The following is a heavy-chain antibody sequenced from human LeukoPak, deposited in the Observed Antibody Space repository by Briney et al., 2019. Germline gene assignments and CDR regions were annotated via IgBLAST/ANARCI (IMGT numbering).Heavy chain of an antibody. CDR2: ISAYNGNT. V-gene: IGHV1-18*01. CDR3: ARTYSSGWYSLS. D-gene: IGHD6-19*01. CDR1: GYTFTSYG. Sequence: GESLKISCKASGYTFTSYGISWVRQAPGQGLEWMGWISAYNGNTNYAQKLQGRVTMTTDTSTSTAYMELRSLRSDDTAVYYCARTYSSGWYSLSWGQGTLVTVSS. J-gene: IGHJ4*02.